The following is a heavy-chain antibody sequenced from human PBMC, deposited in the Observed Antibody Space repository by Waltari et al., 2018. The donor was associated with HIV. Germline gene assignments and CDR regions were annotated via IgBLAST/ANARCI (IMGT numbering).Heavy chain of an antibody. Sequence: EVQLVESGGGLVQPGGSLRLSCAASGFALSSDGSNWGRQAPGKGLEWVSYISSSSSTIYYADSVKGRFTISRDNAKNSLYLQMNSLRDEDTAVYYCARDPSIVGVTYGMDVWGQGTTVTVSS. D-gene: IGHD1-26*01. CDR3: ARDPSIVGVTYGMDV. V-gene: IGHV3-48*02. CDR1: GFALSSDG. CDR2: ISSSSSTI. J-gene: IGHJ6*02.